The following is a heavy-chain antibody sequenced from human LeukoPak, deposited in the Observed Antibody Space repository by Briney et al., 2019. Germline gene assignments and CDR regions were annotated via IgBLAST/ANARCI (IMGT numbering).Heavy chain of an antibody. D-gene: IGHD5-12*01. CDR2: INPDNGAT. Sequence: ASVKVSCKASGYTFTGNYLHWVRQAPGQRLEWMGWINPDNGATDYSHKFQARFTVTRDMSTSTPYLELNRLTADDTAIYFCAGGGWLHPLDFWGQGTMVIVSS. J-gene: IGHJ4*02. CDR1: GYTFTGNY. V-gene: IGHV1-2*02. CDR3: AGGGWLHPLDF.